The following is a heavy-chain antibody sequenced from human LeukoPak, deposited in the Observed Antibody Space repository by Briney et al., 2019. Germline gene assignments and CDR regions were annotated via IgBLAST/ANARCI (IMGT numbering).Heavy chain of an antibody. CDR1: GFTVSSNY. D-gene: IGHD1-26*01. CDR2: IYSGGST. Sequence: PGGSLRLSCAASGFTVSSNYMSWVRQAPGKGLEWVSVIYSGGSTYYADSVKGRFTISRDNSKNTLYLQMNSLRAEDTAVYYCAKQREGRGGALDYWGQGTLVTVSS. J-gene: IGHJ4*02. CDR3: AKQREGRGGALDY. V-gene: IGHV3-53*01.